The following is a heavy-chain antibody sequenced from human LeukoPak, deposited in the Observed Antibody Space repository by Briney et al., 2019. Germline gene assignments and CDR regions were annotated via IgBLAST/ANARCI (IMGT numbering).Heavy chain of an antibody. Sequence: GGSLRLSCAASGFSFSSHGMSWVRQAPGKGLEWGSVIYNDGSTYYADSVKGRFTISRDNSKNTLYLQMNSLRAEETAVYYCARDQPSGWYNRGGEFDYWGQGTLVTVSS. J-gene: IGHJ4*02. D-gene: IGHD6-19*01. V-gene: IGHV3-53*01. CDR1: GFSFSSHG. CDR3: ARDQPSGWYNRGGEFDY. CDR2: IYNDGST.